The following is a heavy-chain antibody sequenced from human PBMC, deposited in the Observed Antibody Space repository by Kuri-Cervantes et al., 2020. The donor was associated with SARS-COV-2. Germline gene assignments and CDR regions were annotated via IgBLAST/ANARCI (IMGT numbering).Heavy chain of an antibody. D-gene: IGHD1-14*01. CDR1: GGSISSGSYY. CDR3: ARDMRTAELAFDL. CDR2: IYTSGGT. Sequence: SCTVSGGSISSGSYYWSWIRQPSGKGLEWIGYIYTSGGTNYNHSLKSRVTISVDTSKNQFSLNLISVTAADTAVYYCARDMRTAELAFDLWGRGTLVTVSS. V-gene: IGHV4-61*09. J-gene: IGHJ2*01.